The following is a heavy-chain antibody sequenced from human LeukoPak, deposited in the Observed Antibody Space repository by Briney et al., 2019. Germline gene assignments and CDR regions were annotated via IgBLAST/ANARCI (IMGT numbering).Heavy chain of an antibody. V-gene: IGHV3-74*01. Sequence: PGGSLRLSCAASGFTVSTNYMSWVRQAPGKGLVWVSRIDTDGSSTVYADSVKGRFTISRDNAKNTLYLQMNSLRAEDTAVYYCVTDVVMATSHDAFDIWGQGTMVTVSS. CDR1: GFTVSTNY. CDR2: IDTDGSST. J-gene: IGHJ3*02. D-gene: IGHD3-16*02. CDR3: VTDVVMATSHDAFDI.